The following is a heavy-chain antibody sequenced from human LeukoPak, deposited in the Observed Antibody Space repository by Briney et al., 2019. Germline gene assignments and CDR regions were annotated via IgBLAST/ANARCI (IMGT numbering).Heavy chain of an antibody. J-gene: IGHJ4*02. CDR2: IYYSGST. V-gene: IGHV4-39*02. Sequence: SETLSLTCTVSGGSISSSSYYWGWIRQPPGKGLEWIGGIYYSGSTYYNPSLKSRVTISVDTSKNHFSLKLTSVTAADTAVYYCARIETYSSGWYDAFFDYWGQGTLVTVSS. CDR1: GGSISSSSYY. CDR3: ARIETYSSGWYDAFFDY. D-gene: IGHD6-19*01.